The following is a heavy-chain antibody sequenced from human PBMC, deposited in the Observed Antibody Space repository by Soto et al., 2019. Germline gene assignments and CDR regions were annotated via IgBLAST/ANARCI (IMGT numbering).Heavy chain of an antibody. V-gene: IGHV1-18*01. CDR2: ISAYNGKT. CDR3: ARGGRIAAAGRVYNWFDP. J-gene: IGHJ5*02. D-gene: IGHD6-13*01. CDR1: GYTFTSYG. Sequence: QVQLVQSGAEVKKPGASVKVACKASGYTFTSYGNSWVRQAPGQGLEWMGWISAYNGKTNYAQKLQGRVTMTTDTATSTSYMELRSLRSDDAAVYCCARGGRIAAAGRVYNWFDPWGQGTLVTVSS.